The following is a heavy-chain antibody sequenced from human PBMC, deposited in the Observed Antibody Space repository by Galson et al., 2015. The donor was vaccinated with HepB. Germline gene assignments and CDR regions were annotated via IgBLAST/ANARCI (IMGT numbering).Heavy chain of an antibody. Sequence: CAGSGFIFRHHAMAWIRQAPGKGLEWISGINGRGSTRSYSDAVEGRFSISRDNSKDTVFLQMDNLRAEDTAVYYCVKEGSWFGGDWFDPWGQGALVTVS. J-gene: IGHJ5*02. CDR3: VKEGSWFGGDWFDP. V-gene: IGHV3-23*01. CDR2: INGRGSTR. D-gene: IGHD3-16*01. CDR1: GFIFRHHA.